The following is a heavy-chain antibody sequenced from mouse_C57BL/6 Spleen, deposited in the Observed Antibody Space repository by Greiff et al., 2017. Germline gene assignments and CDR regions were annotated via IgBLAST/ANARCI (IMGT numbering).Heavy chain of an antibody. V-gene: IGHV1-55*01. CDR3: ANYDYDLCYFDY. CDR1: GYTFTSYW. Sequence: QVQLQQSGAELVKPGASVKMSCKASGYTFTSYWITWVKQRPGQGLEWIGDIYPGSGSTNYNEKFKSKATLTVDTSSSTAYMQLSSLTSEDSAVYYCANYDYDLCYFDYWGQGTTLTVSS. D-gene: IGHD2-4*01. CDR2: IYPGSGST. J-gene: IGHJ2*01.